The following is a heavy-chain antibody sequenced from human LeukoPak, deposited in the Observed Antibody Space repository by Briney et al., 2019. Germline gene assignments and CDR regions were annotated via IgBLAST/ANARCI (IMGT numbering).Heavy chain of an antibody. CDR3: ARAPLTYYDFWSGDPVFYFDY. J-gene: IGHJ4*02. Sequence: SETLSLTCTVSGGSISSYYWSWIRQPPGKGLEWIGYIYYSGSTNYNPSLKSRVTVSVDTSKNQFSLKLSSVTAADTAVYYCARAPLTYYDFWSGDPVFYFDYWGQGTLVTVSS. CDR1: GGSISSYY. D-gene: IGHD3-3*01. CDR2: IYYSGST. V-gene: IGHV4-59*01.